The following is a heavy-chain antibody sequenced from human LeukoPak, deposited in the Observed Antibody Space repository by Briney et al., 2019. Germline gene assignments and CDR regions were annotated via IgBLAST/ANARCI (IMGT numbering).Heavy chain of an antibody. CDR2: ISYDGRDI. D-gene: IGHD6-13*01. V-gene: IGHV3-30*03. CDR1: GFNVSTTY. Sequence: GGSLRLSCAASGFNVSTTYMTWVRQAPGEGLEWVSLISYDGRDIQYADSVKGRFTISRDNSKNTLYLQMNSLRAEDTAVYYCARDSKLSAGTGGSFDYWGQGTLVTVSS. J-gene: IGHJ4*02. CDR3: ARDSKLSAGTGGSFDY.